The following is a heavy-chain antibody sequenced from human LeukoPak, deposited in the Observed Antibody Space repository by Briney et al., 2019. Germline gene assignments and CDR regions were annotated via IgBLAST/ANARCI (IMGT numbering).Heavy chain of an antibody. CDR2: ISSSGSTI. J-gene: IGHJ6*03. D-gene: IGHD1-1*01. CDR3: ARVPSWKGYMDV. V-gene: IGHV3-48*04. CDR1: GFTFSSYA. Sequence: GGSLRLSCAASGFTFSSYAMNWVRQAPGKGLEWVSYISSSGSTIYYADSVKGRFTISRDNAKNSLYLQMSSLRAEDTAVYYCARVPSWKGYMDVWGKGTTVTVSS.